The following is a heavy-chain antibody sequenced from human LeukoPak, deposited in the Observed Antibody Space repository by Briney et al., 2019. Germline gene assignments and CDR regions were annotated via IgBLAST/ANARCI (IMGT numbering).Heavy chain of an antibody. D-gene: IGHD5-24*01. V-gene: IGHV4-59*01. J-gene: IGHJ4*02. CDR1: GGSISSYY. CDR2: IYYSGST. CDR3: ARADIEDGYNQYYFDY. Sequence: PSETLSLTCTVSGGSISSYYWSWIRQPPGKGLEWIGYIYYSGSTNYNPSLKSRVTISVDTSKNQFSLKLGSVTAADTAVYYCARADIEDGYNQYYFDYWGQGTLVTVSS.